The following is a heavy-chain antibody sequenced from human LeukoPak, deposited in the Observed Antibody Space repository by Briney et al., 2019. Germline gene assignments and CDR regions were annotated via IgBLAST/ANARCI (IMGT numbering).Heavy chain of an antibody. CDR3: AKPDYYGNY. Sequence: GGSLRLSCAASGFTFRSYVMSWVRQAPGKGLEWVSTISGSSVTTYYADSVKGRFTISRDNSKNTLYLQMNSLRAEDTAVYYCAKPDYYGNYWGQGTLVTVSS. CDR2: ISGSSVTT. CDR1: GFTFRSYV. V-gene: IGHV3-23*01. D-gene: IGHD3-10*01. J-gene: IGHJ4*02.